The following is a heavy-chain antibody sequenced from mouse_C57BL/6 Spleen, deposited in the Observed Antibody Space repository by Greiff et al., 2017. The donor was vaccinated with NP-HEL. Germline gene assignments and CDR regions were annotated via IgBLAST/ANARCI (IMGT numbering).Heavy chain of an antibody. CDR1: GYTFTSYW. D-gene: IGHD4-1*02. V-gene: IGHV1-61*01. CDR2: IYPSDSET. Sequence: VQLQHPGAELVRPGSSVKLSCKASGYTFTSYWMDWVKQRPGQGLEWIGNIYPSDSETHYNQKFKDKATLTVDKSSSTAYMQLSSLTSEDSAVYYCARPQLGRPYFDVWGTGTTVTVSS. J-gene: IGHJ1*03. CDR3: ARPQLGRPYFDV.